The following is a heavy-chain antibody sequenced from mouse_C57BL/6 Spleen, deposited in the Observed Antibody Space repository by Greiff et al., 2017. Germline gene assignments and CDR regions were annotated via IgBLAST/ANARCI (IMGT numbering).Heavy chain of an antibody. CDR1: GYSFTDYN. CDR2: INPDSGST. Sequence: VQLKQSGPELVKPGASVKISCKASGYSFTDYNMNWVKQSNGQGLEWIGVINPDSGSTSYNQKFKGKATLTVDQSSSTAYMQLNSLTSEDSAVYYCARIYGPGYFDVWGTGTTVTVSS. CDR3: ARIYGPGYFDV. V-gene: IGHV1-39*01. J-gene: IGHJ1*03. D-gene: IGHD1-1*01.